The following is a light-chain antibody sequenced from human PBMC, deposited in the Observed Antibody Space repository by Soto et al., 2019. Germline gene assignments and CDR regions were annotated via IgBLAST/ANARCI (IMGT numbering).Light chain of an antibody. Sequence: EIVLTQSPATLSVSPGDRATLSCMASQSVSSDLASFQQKPGQAPRFLIYGASTRATGIPARFSRSGSGTDFPLTISSLQSEDFAIYYCQQYNNRPLTFGGGTKVEIK. CDR1: QSVSSD. CDR2: GAS. J-gene: IGKJ4*01. V-gene: IGKV3-15*01. CDR3: QQYNNRPLT.